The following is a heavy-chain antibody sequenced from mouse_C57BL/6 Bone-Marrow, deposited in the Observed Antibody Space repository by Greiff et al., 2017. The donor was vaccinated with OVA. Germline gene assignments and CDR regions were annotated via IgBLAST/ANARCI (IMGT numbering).Heavy chain of an antibody. CDR2: IRNKANGYKT. D-gene: IGHD2-5*01. V-gene: IGHV7-3*01. J-gene: IGHJ2*01. CDR1: GFTFTDYY. CDR3: ARYQVYSNSFDY. Sequence: EVKLVESGGGLVQPGGSLSLSCEASGFTFTDYYMSWVRQPPGTALEWLGIIRNKANGYKTEYSASVKGRFTIARDNSQSILYLQMNALRAEDSATDYGARYQVYSNSFDYWGQGTTLTVSS.